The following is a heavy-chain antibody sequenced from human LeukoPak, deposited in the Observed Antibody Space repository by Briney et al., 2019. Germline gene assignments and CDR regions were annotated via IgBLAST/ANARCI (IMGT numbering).Heavy chain of an antibody. V-gene: IGHV3-23*01. Sequence: GGSLRLSCAASGFTLSSYAMSWVRQAPGKGLEWVSAISGSGGSTYYADSVKGRFTISRDNSKNTLYLQMNSLRAEDTAVYYCAKVGGYDFWSGNNWFDPWGQGTLVTVSS. J-gene: IGHJ5*02. D-gene: IGHD3-3*01. CDR2: ISGSGGST. CDR3: AKVGGYDFWSGNNWFDP. CDR1: GFTLSSYA.